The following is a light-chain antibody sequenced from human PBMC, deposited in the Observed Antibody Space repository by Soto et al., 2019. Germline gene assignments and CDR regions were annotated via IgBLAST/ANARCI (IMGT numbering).Light chain of an antibody. CDR2: DAS. Sequence: EIVLTQSPATLSLSPGERATLSCRASQSVSSYLAWYQQKPGQAPRLLIYDASNRATGIPARFSGSGSGTDFTLTISSLEPEDFAVYYCQQRSTTWTLGKGTKVEIK. J-gene: IGKJ1*01. CDR1: QSVSSY. CDR3: QQRSTTWT. V-gene: IGKV3-11*01.